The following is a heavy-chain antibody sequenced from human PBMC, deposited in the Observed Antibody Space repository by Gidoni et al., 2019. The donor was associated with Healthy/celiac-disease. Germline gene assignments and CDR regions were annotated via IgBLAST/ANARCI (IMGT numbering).Heavy chain of an antibody. V-gene: IGHV3-53*01. D-gene: IGHD6-19*01. CDR3: ARASIMEVAGPSYYFDY. CDR1: GFTVSSNY. CDR2: IYSGGST. J-gene: IGHJ4*02. Sequence: EVQLVESGGGLLQPGGSLRLSCAASGFTVSSNYMSWVRQAPGKGLEWVSVIYSGGSTYYADSVKGRFTISRDNSKNTLYLQMNSLRAEDTAVYYCARASIMEVAGPSYYFDYWGQGTLVTVSS.